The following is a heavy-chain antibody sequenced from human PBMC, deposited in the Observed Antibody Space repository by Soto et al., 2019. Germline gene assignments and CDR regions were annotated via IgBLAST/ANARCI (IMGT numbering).Heavy chain of an antibody. V-gene: IGHV4-39*01. D-gene: IGHD3-3*02. CDR3: ARHSLALRKNNWFDP. J-gene: IGHJ5*02. CDR2: IFYLGSS. Sequence: SETLSRTCTVSGDSISSSDFYWGWVRQPPGKGLEWIGSIFYLGSSYYNPSLKSRVTMSVDTSKNQFSLRLRSVTAADTALYFCARHSLALRKNNWFDPWGQGIMVNLSS. CDR1: GDSISSSDFY.